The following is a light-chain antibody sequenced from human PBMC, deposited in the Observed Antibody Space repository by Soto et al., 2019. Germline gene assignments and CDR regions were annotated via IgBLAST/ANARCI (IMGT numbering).Light chain of an antibody. Sequence: DIQMTQSPSTLSASVGDRVTITCRASQSISSWLAWYQQKPRKAPKLLIYKASSLESGVPSRFSGSGSGTEFTLTISSLEPDDFATYHCQQYNSYSVPSFGQGTKVDIK. CDR1: QSISSW. CDR3: QQYNSYSVPS. CDR2: KAS. J-gene: IGKJ1*01. V-gene: IGKV1-5*03.